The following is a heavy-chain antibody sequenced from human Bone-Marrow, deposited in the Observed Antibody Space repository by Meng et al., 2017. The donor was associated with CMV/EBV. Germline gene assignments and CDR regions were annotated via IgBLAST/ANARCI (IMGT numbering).Heavy chain of an antibody. CDR2: ISWNSGSI. Sequence: SLKISCAASGFTFSSYAMHWVRQAPGKGLEWVSGISWNSGSIAYADSVKGRFTISRDNAKKSLYLQVNSLRDDDMALYYCAKASGAFFYYGLDVWGPGTTVTVSS. CDR3: AKASGAFFYYGLDV. J-gene: IGHJ6*01. CDR1: GFTFSSYA. V-gene: IGHV3-9*03.